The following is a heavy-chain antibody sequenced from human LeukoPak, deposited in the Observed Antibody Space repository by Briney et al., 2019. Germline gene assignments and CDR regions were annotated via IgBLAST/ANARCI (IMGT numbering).Heavy chain of an antibody. CDR3: ARSYQLLLYYFDY. D-gene: IGHD2-2*01. CDR1: GGTFSSYA. CDR2: IIPIFGTA. Sequence: SVKVSCKASGGTFSSYAISWVRQAPGQGLEWMGGIIPIFGTANYAQKFQGRVTITTDESTSTAYMELSSLRSEDTAVYYCARSYQLLLYYFDYWGQGTLVTVSS. J-gene: IGHJ4*02. V-gene: IGHV1-69*05.